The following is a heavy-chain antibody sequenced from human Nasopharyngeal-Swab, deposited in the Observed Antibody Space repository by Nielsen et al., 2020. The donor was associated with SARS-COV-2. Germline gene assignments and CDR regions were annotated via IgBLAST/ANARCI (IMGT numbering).Heavy chain of an antibody. V-gene: IGHV1-58*01. J-gene: IGHJ6*03. CDR1: GFTFTSSA. Sequence: SVQVSCKASGFTFTSSAVQWVRQARGQRLEWIGWIVVGSGNTNYAQKFQERVTITRDMSTSTAYMELSSLRSEDTAVYYCARRAYCSGGSCYSPYYYYMDVWGKGTTVTVSS. D-gene: IGHD2-15*01. CDR3: ARRAYCSGGSCYSPYYYYMDV. CDR2: IVVGSGNT.